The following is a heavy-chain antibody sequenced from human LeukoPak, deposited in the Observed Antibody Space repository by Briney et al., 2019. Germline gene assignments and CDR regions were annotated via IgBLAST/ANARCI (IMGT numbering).Heavy chain of an antibody. CDR2: ISYDGSNK. CDR3: ARSRWAAAGRGRAYYFDY. J-gene: IGHJ4*02. V-gene: IGHV3-30-3*01. Sequence: GVSLILSCAASGFTCSSEARHWVRQAPGKGREWVAVISYDGSNKYYADSVKGRFPISRDNSKNTLYLQMNSLRAEDTAVYYCARSRWAAAGRGRAYYFDYWGQGTLVTVSS. D-gene: IGHD6-13*01. CDR1: GFTCSSEA.